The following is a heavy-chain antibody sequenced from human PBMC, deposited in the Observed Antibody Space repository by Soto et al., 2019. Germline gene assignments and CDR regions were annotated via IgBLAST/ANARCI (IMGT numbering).Heavy chain of an antibody. V-gene: IGHV3-23*01. CDR3: AKDPYDSGEFDY. J-gene: IGHJ4*02. D-gene: IGHD3-10*01. Sequence: EVQLLESGGGLVQPGGSLRLSCAASGFTFSSCAMSWVRQAPGKGLEWVSAISGGGGTTNYADSVKGRFTISRDNSKNTLYLHMNSLRAEDTAVYYCAKDPYDSGEFDYCGQGTLVTVSS. CDR2: ISGGGGTT. CDR1: GFTFSSCA.